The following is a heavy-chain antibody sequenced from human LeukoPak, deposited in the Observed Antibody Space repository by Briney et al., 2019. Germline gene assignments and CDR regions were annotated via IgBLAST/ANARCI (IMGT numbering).Heavy chain of an antibody. J-gene: IGHJ4*02. Sequence: GGSLRLSCVASGISISNFWMHWVRQAPGKGLEWVAIINNNGNDQKYVDSVKGRFTLSSDNAKNSVYLQMNSLRAEDTALYYCVTDGDKWNDFEYWGQGTLVTVSP. V-gene: IGHV3-7*01. CDR3: VTDGDKWNDFEY. CDR2: INNNGNDQ. D-gene: IGHD1-1*01. CDR1: GISISNFW.